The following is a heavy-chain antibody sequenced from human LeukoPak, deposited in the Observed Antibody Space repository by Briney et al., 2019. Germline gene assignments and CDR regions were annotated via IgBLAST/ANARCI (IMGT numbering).Heavy chain of an antibody. V-gene: IGHV3-23*01. CDR3: AKSPYSSGWYGLAFDI. D-gene: IGHD6-19*01. Sequence: GGSLRLSCAASGFTFSSYAMNWVRQAPGKGLEWVSAISGSGGSTYYADSVKGRFTISRDNSKNTLYLQMNSLRAEDTAVYYCAKSPYSSGWYGLAFDIWGQGTMVTVSS. CDR2: ISGSGGST. CDR1: GFTFSSYA. J-gene: IGHJ3*02.